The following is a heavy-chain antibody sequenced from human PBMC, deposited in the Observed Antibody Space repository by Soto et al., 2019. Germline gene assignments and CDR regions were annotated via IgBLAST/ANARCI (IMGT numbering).Heavy chain of an antibody. J-gene: IGHJ4*02. Sequence: QVQLVQSGAEEKKPGASVKVSCKASGYTFTSYAMHWVRQAPGQRLEWMGWINAGNGNTKYSQKFQGRVTITRDTSASTAYMELSSLRSEDTAVYYCARGSGYGYWDDYWGQGTLVTVSS. D-gene: IGHD3-22*01. CDR1: GYTFTSYA. CDR3: ARGSGYGYWDDY. CDR2: INAGNGNT. V-gene: IGHV1-3*05.